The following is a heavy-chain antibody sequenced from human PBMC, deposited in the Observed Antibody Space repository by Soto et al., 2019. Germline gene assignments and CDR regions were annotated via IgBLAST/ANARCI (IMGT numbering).Heavy chain of an antibody. J-gene: IGHJ6*02. D-gene: IGHD6-13*01. CDR1: GYTFTSYD. V-gene: IGHV1-8*01. CDR3: AKGGYSSSWAQYYYYYGMDV. CDR2: MNPNSGNT. Sequence: ASVKVSCKASGYTFTSYDINWVRQATGQGLEWMGWMNPNSGNTGHAQKFQGRVTMTRNTSISTAYMELSSLRSEDTAVYYCAKGGYSSSWAQYYYYYGMDVWGQGTTVTVSS.